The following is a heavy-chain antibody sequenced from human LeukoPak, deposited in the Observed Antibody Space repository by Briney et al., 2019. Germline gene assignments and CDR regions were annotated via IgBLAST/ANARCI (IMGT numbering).Heavy chain of an antibody. CDR3: ARGRVSSSTWYSTYYYYFYMDV. V-gene: IGHV4-59*02. CDR2: VDHTGST. J-gene: IGHJ6*03. CDR1: DDSVTMYY. Sequence: SETLSLTCSVSDDSVTMYYWTWIRQPPGKGLEWIGYVDHTGSTNFNPSLNGRVSISRDTTKNLFSLRLRSVTAADTAVYFCARGRVSSSTWYSTYYYYFYMDVWGKGTTVTVSS. D-gene: IGHD1-1*01.